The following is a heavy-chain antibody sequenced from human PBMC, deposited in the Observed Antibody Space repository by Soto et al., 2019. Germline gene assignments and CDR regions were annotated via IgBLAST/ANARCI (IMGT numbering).Heavy chain of an antibody. D-gene: IGHD3-10*01. CDR1: GGTFSSYA. V-gene: IGHV1-69*13. CDR3: ARGARRFGELLFPLYYYYGMDV. CDR2: IIPIFGTA. Sequence: SVKVSCKASGGTFSSYAISWVRQAPGQGLEWMGGIIPIFGTANYAQKFQGRVTITADESTSTAYMELSSLRSEDTAVYYCARGARRFGELLFPLYYYYGMDVWGQGTTATVSS. J-gene: IGHJ6*02.